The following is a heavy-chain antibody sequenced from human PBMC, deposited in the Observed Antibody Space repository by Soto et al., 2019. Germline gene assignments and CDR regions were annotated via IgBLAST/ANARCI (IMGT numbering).Heavy chain of an antibody. D-gene: IGHD6-19*01. CDR1: GDSISSPKW. CDR2: LLHGGTT. CDR3: AYSTGWYRHDV. J-gene: IGHJ3*01. Sequence: QVQLQESGPGLVKPSGTLSLTCAVSGDSISSPKWWTWLRQPPGKGLEWIGDLLHGGTTNYNPSLKSRVPLSVDTSQTLFSLNLTSVTAAETASYYCAYSTGWYRHDVWGQGTSVTVSS. V-gene: IGHV4-4*02.